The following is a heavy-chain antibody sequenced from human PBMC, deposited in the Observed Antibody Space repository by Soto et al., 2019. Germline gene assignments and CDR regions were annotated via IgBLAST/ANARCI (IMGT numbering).Heavy chain of an antibody. D-gene: IGHD3-22*01. CDR1: GGTFSSYA. CDR2: IIPIFGTA. CDR3: ARGSDYYDSSGYYQHAPSYYGMDV. J-gene: IGHJ6*02. Sequence: GASVKVSCKASGGTFSSYAISWVRQAPGQGLEWMGGIIPIFGTANYAQKFQSRVTITADESTSTAYMELSSLRSEDTAVYYCARGSDYYDSSGYYQHAPSYYGMDVWGQGTTVTVSS. V-gene: IGHV1-69*13.